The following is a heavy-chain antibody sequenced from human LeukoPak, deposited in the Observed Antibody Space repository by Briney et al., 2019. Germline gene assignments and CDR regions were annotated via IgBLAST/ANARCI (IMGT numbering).Heavy chain of an antibody. CDR2: IYYSGST. CDR1: GGSISSGGYY. J-gene: IGHJ5*02. Sequence: SETLSLTCTVSGGSISSGGYYWSWIRQHPGKGLEWIGYIYYSGSTYYNPSLKSRVTISVDTSKNQFSLKLSSVTAADTAVYYCARGGWYYYGNWFDPWGQGTLVTVSS. V-gene: IGHV4-31*03. CDR3: ARGGWYYYGNWFDP. D-gene: IGHD3-10*01.